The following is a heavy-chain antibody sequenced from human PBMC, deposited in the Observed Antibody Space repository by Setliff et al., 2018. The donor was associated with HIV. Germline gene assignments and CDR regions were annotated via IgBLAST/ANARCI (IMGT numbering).Heavy chain of an antibody. CDR2: IIPNFGTA. V-gene: IGHV1-69*05. J-gene: IGHJ6*02. CDR3: ARCRGTRYFDWLPMDV. CDR1: GGTFSSYA. Sequence: GASVKVSCKASGGTFSSYAISWVRQAPGQGLEWMGGIIPNFGTANYAQKFQGRVTITTDESTSTAYMELSSLRSGDTAVYYCARCRGTRYFDWLPMDVWGQVTTVTV. D-gene: IGHD3-9*01.